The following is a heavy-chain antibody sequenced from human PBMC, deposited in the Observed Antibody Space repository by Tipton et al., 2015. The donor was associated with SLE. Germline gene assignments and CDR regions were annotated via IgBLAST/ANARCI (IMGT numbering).Heavy chain of an antibody. CDR3: ARDVWGSYRYGAFDI. Sequence: SLRLSCAASGFTFSSYSMNWVRQAPGKGLEWVSYISSSSSTIYYADSVKGRFTISRDNAKNSLYLQMNSLRAEDTAVYYCARDVWGSYRYGAFDIWGQGTMVTVSS. V-gene: IGHV3-48*01. D-gene: IGHD3-16*02. CDR1: GFTFSSYS. J-gene: IGHJ3*02. CDR2: ISSSSSTI.